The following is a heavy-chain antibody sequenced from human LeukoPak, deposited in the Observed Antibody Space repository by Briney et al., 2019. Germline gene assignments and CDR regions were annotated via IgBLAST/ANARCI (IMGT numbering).Heavy chain of an antibody. CDR1: GFTFSNAW. Sequence: PGGSLRLSCAASGFTFSNAWMSWVRQAPGKGLEWVGRFKSKTDGGTTDYAAPVKGRFTISGDDSKNTLYLQMNSLKTEDTAVYYCTTEGGWSFYFDYWGQGTLVTVSS. J-gene: IGHJ4*02. V-gene: IGHV3-15*01. D-gene: IGHD2-15*01. CDR3: TTEGGWSFYFDY. CDR2: FKSKTDGGTT.